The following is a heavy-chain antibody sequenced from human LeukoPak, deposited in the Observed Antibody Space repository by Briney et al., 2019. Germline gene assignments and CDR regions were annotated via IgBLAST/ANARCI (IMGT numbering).Heavy chain of an antibody. D-gene: IGHD3-22*01. CDR1: GGFISNYY. CDR2: IYYSGST. Sequence: SETLSLTCSVSGGFISNYYWSWIRQPPGKGLEWSGYIYYSGSTNYNHSLKSRVTISVDTSKNQFSLKLSSVTAADTAVYYCARDSYYYDSSGYYYYYYMDVWGKGTTVTVSS. J-gene: IGHJ6*03. CDR3: ARDSYYYDSSGYYYYYYMDV. V-gene: IGHV4-59*01.